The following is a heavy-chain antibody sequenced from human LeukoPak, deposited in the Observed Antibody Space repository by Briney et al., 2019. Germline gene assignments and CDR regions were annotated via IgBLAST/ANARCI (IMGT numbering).Heavy chain of an antibody. V-gene: IGHV3-7*04. Sequence: GGSLSLSCAASGFAFGAYWMSWVRQAPGKEPEWVANIKPDGSEGSSVDSVKGRFTISRDNARNSLYLQMNSLRSEDTAVYYCARGSVVAANFDIWGQGTLVTVSS. CDR2: IKPDGSEG. CDR3: ARGSVVAANFDI. CDR1: GFAFGAYW. J-gene: IGHJ4*02. D-gene: IGHD2-2*01.